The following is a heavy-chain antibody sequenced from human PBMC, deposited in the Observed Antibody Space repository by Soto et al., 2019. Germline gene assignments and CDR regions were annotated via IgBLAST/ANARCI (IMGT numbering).Heavy chain of an antibody. D-gene: IGHD5-18*01. CDR1: GYTFTSYA. V-gene: IGHV1-3*01. CDR2: INAGNGNT. J-gene: IGHJ6*02. CDR3: ASLRHSPSYYYYYGMDV. Sequence: QVQLVQSGAEVKKPGASVKVSCKASGYTFTSYAMHWVRQAPGQRLEWMGWINAGNGNTKYSQKFQGSVTITRDTSASTAYMELSSLRSEDTAVYYCASLRHSPSYYYYYGMDVWGQGTTVTVSS.